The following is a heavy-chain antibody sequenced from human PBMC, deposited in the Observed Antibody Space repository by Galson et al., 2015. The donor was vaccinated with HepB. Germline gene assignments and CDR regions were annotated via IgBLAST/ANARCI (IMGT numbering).Heavy chain of an antibody. CDR2: IYSGGST. V-gene: IGHV3-66*01. CDR3: ALPQRHDYYYMDI. CDR1: GFTVSSNY. D-gene: IGHD2-2*01. J-gene: IGHJ6*03. Sequence: SLRLSCAASGFTVSSNYMSWVRQAPGKGLEWVSVIYSGGSTYYADSVKGRFTISRDNSKNTLYLQMNSLRAEDTAVYYCALPQRHDYYYMDIWGKGTTVTVSS.